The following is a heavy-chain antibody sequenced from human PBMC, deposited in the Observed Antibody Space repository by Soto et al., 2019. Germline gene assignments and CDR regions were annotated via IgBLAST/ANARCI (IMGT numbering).Heavy chain of an antibody. D-gene: IGHD3-22*01. J-gene: IGHJ4*02. Sequence: SETLSLTCTVSGGSIRDYYWGWIRQSPGKGLEWVGYIYYTGTTKYNPSLKSRVTISVDSSKNQFSLKLDSVTAADTAVYYCARLGGYYQAFDSWGQGTLVTVSS. CDR2: IYYTGTT. CDR3: ARLGGYYQAFDS. CDR1: GGSIRDYY. V-gene: IGHV4-59*08.